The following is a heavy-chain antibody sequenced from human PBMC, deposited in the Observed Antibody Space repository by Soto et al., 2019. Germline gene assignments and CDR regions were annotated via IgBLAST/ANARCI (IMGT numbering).Heavy chain of an antibody. V-gene: IGHV3-20*04. CDR2: INWNGGST. CDR3: ARVTGSSSWFPSDY. J-gene: IGHJ4*02. D-gene: IGHD6-13*01. CDR1: GFTFSSYA. Sequence: PGGSLRLSCAASGFTFSSYAMSWVRQAPWKGLECVSGINWNGGSTGYADSVKGRFTISRDNAKNSLYLQMNSLRAEDTALYYCARVTGSSSWFPSDYWGQGTLVTVSS.